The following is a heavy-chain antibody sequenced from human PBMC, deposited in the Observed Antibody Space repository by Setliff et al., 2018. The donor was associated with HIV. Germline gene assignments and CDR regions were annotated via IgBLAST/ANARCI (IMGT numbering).Heavy chain of an antibody. CDR3: AHSLYCSSSNCSGLLFDY. CDR1: GFSLTTSAVG. V-gene: IGHV2-5*02. Sequence: SGPTLVNPPQESLTLTCAFSGFSLTTSAVGVGWIRQPPGKALEWLALIYWDDDKRYRSSLKSRLTITKDTSKNQVVLTMTNMDPVDTATYYCAHSLYCSSSNCSGLLFDYWGQGTLVTVSS. J-gene: IGHJ4*02. D-gene: IGHD2-2*01. CDR2: IYWDDDK.